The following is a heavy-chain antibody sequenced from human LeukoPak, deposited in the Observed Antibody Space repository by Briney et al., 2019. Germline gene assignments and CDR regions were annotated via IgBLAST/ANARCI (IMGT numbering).Heavy chain of an antibody. Sequence: TPSETLSLTCAVYGGSFSGYYWSWIRQPPGKGLEWIGSIYYSGSTYYNPSLKSRVTISVDTSKTQFSLRLSSVTAADTAVYYCARTHYYYYYMDVWGKGTTVTVS. J-gene: IGHJ6*03. CDR3: ARTHYYYYYMDV. CDR2: IYYSGST. CDR1: GGSFSGYY. V-gene: IGHV4-34*01.